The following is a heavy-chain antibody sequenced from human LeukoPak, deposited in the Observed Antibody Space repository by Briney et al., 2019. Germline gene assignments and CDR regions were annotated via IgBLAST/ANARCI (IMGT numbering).Heavy chain of an antibody. J-gene: IGHJ4*02. Sequence: PSETLSLTCTVSGGSISSSSYYWGWIRQPPGKGLEWIGSIYYSGSTYYNPSLKSRVTISVDTSKNQFSLKLSSVTAADTAVYYCARIKKDYYYDSSGYPYYFDYWGQGTLVTVSS. D-gene: IGHD3-22*01. CDR1: GGSISSSSYY. V-gene: IGHV4-39*07. CDR3: ARIKKDYYYDSSGYPYYFDY. CDR2: IYYSGST.